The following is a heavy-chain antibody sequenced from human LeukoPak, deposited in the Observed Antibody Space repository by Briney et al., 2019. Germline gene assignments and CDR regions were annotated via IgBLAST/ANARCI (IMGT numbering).Heavy chain of an antibody. CDR2: IYYSGST. V-gene: IGHV4-39*07. D-gene: IGHD3-10*01. Sequence: SETLSLTCTVSGGSISSSSYYWGWIRQPPGKGLEWIGSIYYSGSTYYNPSLKSRVTISVDTSKNQFSLKLSSVTAADTAVYYCASYKLLLWFGESEKETPFFDYWGQGTLVTVSS. CDR3: ASYKLLLWFGESEKETPFFDY. J-gene: IGHJ4*02. CDR1: GGSISSSSYY.